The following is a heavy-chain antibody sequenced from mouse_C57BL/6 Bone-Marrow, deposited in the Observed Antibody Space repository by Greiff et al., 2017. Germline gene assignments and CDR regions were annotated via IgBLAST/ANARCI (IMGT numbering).Heavy chain of an antibody. CDR1: GFSLTSYG. CDR2: IWSGGST. Sequence: QVQLQQSGPGLVQPSQSLSITYTASGFSLTSYGVHWVRQSPGKGLEWLGVIWSGGSTDYNAAFISRLSISKDNSKSQVFFKMISLQADDTAIYYCARIYDYAWFAYWGQGTLVTVSA. CDR3: ARIYDYAWFAY. D-gene: IGHD2-4*01. V-gene: IGHV2-2*01. J-gene: IGHJ3*01.